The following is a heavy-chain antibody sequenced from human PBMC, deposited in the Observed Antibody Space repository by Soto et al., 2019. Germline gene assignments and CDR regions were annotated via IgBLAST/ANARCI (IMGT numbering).Heavy chain of an antibody. CDR1: GGSLTRSNW. J-gene: IGHJ4*02. Sequence: SETLSLKCSVSGGSLTRSNWWNWVRKSPGKGLEWIGEAHHSGRTNYNPSLKSRVTISVDKSKNHFSLKLSSVTAADTAVYYCARSEATGLDHWGQGTLVTVSS. V-gene: IGHV4-4*02. D-gene: IGHD1-26*01. CDR2: AHHSGRT. CDR3: ARSEATGLDH.